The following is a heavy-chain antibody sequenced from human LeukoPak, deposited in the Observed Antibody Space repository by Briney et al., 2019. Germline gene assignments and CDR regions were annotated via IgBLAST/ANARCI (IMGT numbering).Heavy chain of an antibody. CDR3: ARRAGYYYYYGMDV. CDR2: IWYDGSNK. V-gene: IGHV3-33*08. D-gene: IGHD6-19*01. Sequence: PGGSLRLSCAASGFTVSSNYMSWVRQAPGKGLEWVAVIWYDGSNKYYADSVKGRFTISRDNSKNTLYLQMNSLRAEDTAVYYCARRAGYYYYYGMDVWGQGTTVTVSS. J-gene: IGHJ6*02. CDR1: GFTVSSNY.